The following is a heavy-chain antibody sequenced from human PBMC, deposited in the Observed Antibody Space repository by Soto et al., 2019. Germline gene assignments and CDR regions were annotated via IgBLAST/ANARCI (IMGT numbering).Heavy chain of an antibody. Sequence: SETLSLTCTVSGGSISSGDYYWSWIRQPPGKGLEWIGYIYYSGSTYYNPSLKSRVTISVDTSKNQFSLKLSSVTAADTAVYYCARAGIRVLMVYAMNWFDPWGQGTLVTVSS. D-gene: IGHD2-8*01. J-gene: IGHJ5*02. CDR3: ARAGIRVLMVYAMNWFDP. CDR1: GGSISSGDYY. CDR2: IYYSGST. V-gene: IGHV4-30-4*01.